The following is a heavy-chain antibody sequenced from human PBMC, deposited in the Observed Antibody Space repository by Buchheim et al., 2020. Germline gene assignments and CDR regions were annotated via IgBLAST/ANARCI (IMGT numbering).Heavy chain of an antibody. D-gene: IGHD3-3*01. CDR1: GYTFTGYY. Sequence: QVQLVQSGAEVKKPGASVKVSCKASGYTFTGYYMHWVRQAPGQGLEWMGWINPNSGGANYAQKFQGWVTMTRDTSISTAYMELSRLRSDDTAVYYCARAVRYDFWSGLLHENYYFDYWGQGTL. V-gene: IGHV1-2*04. CDR3: ARAVRYDFWSGLLHENYYFDY. CDR2: INPNSGGA. J-gene: IGHJ4*02.